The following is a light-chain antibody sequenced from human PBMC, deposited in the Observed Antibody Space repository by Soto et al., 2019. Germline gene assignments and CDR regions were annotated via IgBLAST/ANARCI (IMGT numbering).Light chain of an antibody. J-gene: IGKJ1*01. CDR2: GAS. V-gene: IGKV1-5*01. Sequence: DIQMTQSPSTLSASVGDRFTITFRASQSVSTWLAWYQQRPGKAPKLLIHGASNLQSGVPPRFSGSGSGTDFTLAISSLQPEDSATYYCLQDINYPWTFGQGTKVDIK. CDR1: QSVSTW. CDR3: LQDINYPWT.